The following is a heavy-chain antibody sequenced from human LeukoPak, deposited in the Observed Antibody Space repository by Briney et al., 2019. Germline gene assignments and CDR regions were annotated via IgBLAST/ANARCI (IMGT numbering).Heavy chain of an antibody. CDR2: IKKDGSEK. Sequence: GGSLRLSCAASGFIFSNYWLNWVRQAPGKGLEWVANIKKDGSEKYYVASVKGRFTISRDNAKNSLYLQMNSLRVEDTAVYYCAADGYSSPFDYWGQGTLVTVTS. CDR3: AADGYSSPFDY. V-gene: IGHV3-7*01. J-gene: IGHJ4*02. D-gene: IGHD5-24*01. CDR1: GFIFSNYW.